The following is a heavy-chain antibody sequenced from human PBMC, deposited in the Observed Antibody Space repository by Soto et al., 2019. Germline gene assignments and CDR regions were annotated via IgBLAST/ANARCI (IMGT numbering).Heavy chain of an antibody. CDR2: ISYDGSNK. CDR1: GFTFSSYG. J-gene: IGHJ4*02. Sequence: GGSLRLSCAASGFTFSSYGMHWVRQAPGKGLEWVAVISYDGSNKYYADSVKGRFTISRDNSKNTLYLQMNSLRAEDTAVYYCAKDGRGAGYYPPFDYWGQGTLVTVSS. CDR3: AKDGRGAGYYPPFDY. D-gene: IGHD3-22*01. V-gene: IGHV3-30*18.